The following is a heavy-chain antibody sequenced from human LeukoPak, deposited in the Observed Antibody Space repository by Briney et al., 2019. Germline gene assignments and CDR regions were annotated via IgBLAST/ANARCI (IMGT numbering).Heavy chain of an antibody. Sequence: GGSLRLSCAASGFTFSNSAMTWVRQAPGKGLEWVSAISAGGSDTIYTDSVKDRFTISRDNSKNTLYLQMNSLRAEDTAVYYCAKGGDSAPLDYWGQGTLVTVSS. CDR1: GFTFSNSA. CDR3: AKGGDSAPLDY. J-gene: IGHJ4*02. V-gene: IGHV3-23*01. CDR2: ISAGGSDT. D-gene: IGHD3-16*01.